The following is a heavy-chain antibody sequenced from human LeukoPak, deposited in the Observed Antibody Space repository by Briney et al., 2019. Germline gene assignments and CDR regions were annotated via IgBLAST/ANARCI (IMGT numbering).Heavy chain of an antibody. J-gene: IGHJ4*02. Sequence: PGRSLRLSCAASGFTFSSYGMHWVRQAPGKGLEWVAVISYDGSNKYYADSVKGRFTISRDNAKNSLYLQMNSLRAEDTAVYYCASDSYSSGWLDYWGQGTLVTVSS. CDR1: GFTFSSYG. CDR2: ISYDGSNK. CDR3: ASDSYSSGWLDY. D-gene: IGHD6-19*01. V-gene: IGHV3-33*08.